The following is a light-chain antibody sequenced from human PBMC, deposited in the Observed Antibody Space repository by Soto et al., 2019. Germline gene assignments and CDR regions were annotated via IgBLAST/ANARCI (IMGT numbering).Light chain of an antibody. V-gene: IGLV2-11*01. CDR1: SSDVGGYNY. Sequence: ALTQPRSVSGSPGQSVTISCTGTSSDVGGYNYVSWYQQHPGKAPKLMISDVSKRPSGVPDRFSGSKSGNTASLTISGLQAEDEADYYCCSYAGSYTYVFGTGTKVTVL. J-gene: IGLJ1*01. CDR3: CSYAGSYTYV. CDR2: DVS.